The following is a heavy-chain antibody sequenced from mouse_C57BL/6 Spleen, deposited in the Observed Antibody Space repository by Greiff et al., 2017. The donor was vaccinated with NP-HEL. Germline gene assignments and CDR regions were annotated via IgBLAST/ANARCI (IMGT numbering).Heavy chain of an antibody. V-gene: IGHV5-16*01. CDR3: AREICSTRYFDY. J-gene: IGHJ2*01. D-gene: IGHD1-1*01. CDR1: GFTFSDYY. Sequence: EVQLVESEGGLVQPGSSMKLSCTASGFTFSDYYMAWVRQVPEKGLEWVANINYDGSSTYYLDSLKSRFIISGDKAKNNLYLQMSSLKSEDTATYYCAREICSTRYFDYWGQGTTLTVSS. CDR2: INYDGSST.